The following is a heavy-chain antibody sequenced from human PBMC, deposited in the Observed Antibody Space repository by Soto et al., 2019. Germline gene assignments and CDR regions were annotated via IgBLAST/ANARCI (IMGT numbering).Heavy chain of an antibody. Sequence: HPGGSLRLSCAASGFIFSNYVTHWVRQAPGKGLEWVAVISFDGSNEYCADSVKGRFIFSRDNSKNTLYLQMNSLSPEDTAVYYCAKDGGATWGQGTLVTVSS. V-gene: IGHV3-30-3*02. CDR1: GFIFSNYV. D-gene: IGHD1-26*01. CDR2: ISFDGSNE. J-gene: IGHJ1*01. CDR3: AKDGGAT.